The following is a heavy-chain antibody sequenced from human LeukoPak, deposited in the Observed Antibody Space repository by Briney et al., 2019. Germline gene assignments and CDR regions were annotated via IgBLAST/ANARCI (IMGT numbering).Heavy chain of an antibody. CDR2: ISSSSSYI. CDR3: ARDLRYRGNSRPVLAWDY. Sequence: GGSLRLSCVASGFTSRDYYMSWIRRAPGKGLEWVSYISSSSSYIDYADSVKGRFTISRDNAKNSLHLQMKSLRAEDTAVYYCARDLRYRGNSRPVLAWDYWGQGTLVTVSS. V-gene: IGHV3-11*05. J-gene: IGHJ4*02. CDR1: GFTSRDYY. D-gene: IGHD4-23*01.